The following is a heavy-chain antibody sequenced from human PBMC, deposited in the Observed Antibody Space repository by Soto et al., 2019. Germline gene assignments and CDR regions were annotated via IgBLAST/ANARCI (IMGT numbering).Heavy chain of an antibody. V-gene: IGHV1-69*01. CDR3: AGPRALYYYYGRDV. CDR1: GGTFCSYA. Sequence: QVQLVQSGAEVKKPGSSVKVSCKASGGTFCSYAISWVRQAPGQGLEWMVGILPIFGTANYAQKFQGRVTIYADESTSTGDMELGSLRSEDTAVYYWAGPRALYYYYGRDVWGQGTTVTVSS. J-gene: IGHJ6*02. CDR2: ILPIFGTA. D-gene: IGHD6-6*01.